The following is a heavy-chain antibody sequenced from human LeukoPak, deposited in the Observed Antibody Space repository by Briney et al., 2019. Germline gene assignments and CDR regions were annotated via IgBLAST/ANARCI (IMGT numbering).Heavy chain of an antibody. CDR1: GFPVSDYY. V-gene: IGHV3-11*01. D-gene: IGHD5/OR15-5a*01. CDR2: ISSTGSTI. Sequence: GGSLRLSCAASGFPVSDYYMSWIRQAPGKGLEWVSYISSTGSTIYYADSVKGRFTISRDNAKNSLSLQMNSLRAEDTAVYYCARVSTRYMDVWGKGTTVTVSS. CDR3: ARVSTRYMDV. J-gene: IGHJ6*03.